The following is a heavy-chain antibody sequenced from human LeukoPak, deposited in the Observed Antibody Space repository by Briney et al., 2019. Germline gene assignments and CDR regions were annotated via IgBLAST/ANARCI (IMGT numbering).Heavy chain of an antibody. Sequence: PSETLSLTCTVSGGSISGYFWSWIRQPAGKGLEWMGRLHTSGSYTYYKSSLKSRLTMSLDTSTRQFSLKLTSVTAADTAVYYCAGGYGSGSYSSWGQGTLVIVSS. CDR1: GGSISGYF. CDR3: AGGYGSGSYSS. CDR2: LHTSGSYT. D-gene: IGHD3-10*01. V-gene: IGHV4-4*07. J-gene: IGHJ4*02.